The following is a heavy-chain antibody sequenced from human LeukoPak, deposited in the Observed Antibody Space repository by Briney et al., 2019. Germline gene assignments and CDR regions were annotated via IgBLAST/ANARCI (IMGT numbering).Heavy chain of an antibody. D-gene: IGHD2-21*01. J-gene: IGHJ4*02. V-gene: IGHV4-34*01. Sequence: SETLSLTCAVHGVSVSGYYWSWIRQSPGKGLEGIGEIYHSGYTNYNPSLKRRVTISAATSENQLFLRLTSVTAADTAVYYCARMRCGHTDHIRYNYRGQGTMVTVSS. CDR1: GVSVSGYY. CDR3: ARMRCGHTDHIRYNY. CDR2: IYHSGYT.